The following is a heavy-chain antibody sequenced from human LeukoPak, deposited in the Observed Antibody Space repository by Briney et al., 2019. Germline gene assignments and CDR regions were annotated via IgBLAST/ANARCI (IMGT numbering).Heavy chain of an antibody. CDR3: ARGEWFGEFAQGDY. CDR2: ISGYNGHT. D-gene: IGHD3-10*01. Sequence: ASVKVSCKASGYTFTGYYMHWVRQAPGQGLEWMGWISGYNGHTKYAQKVQGRVTMTTDTSTSTAYMELRSLRSDDTAVYYCARGEWFGEFAQGDYWGQGTLVTVSS. J-gene: IGHJ4*02. V-gene: IGHV1-18*04. CDR1: GYTFTGYY.